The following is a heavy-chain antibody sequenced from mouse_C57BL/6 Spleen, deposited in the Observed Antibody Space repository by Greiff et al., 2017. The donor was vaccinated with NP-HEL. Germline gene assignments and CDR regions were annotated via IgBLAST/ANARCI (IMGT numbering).Heavy chain of an antibody. CDR3: TRKGYAMDY. CDR2: IDPENGGT. V-gene: IGHV1-15*01. J-gene: IGHJ4*01. CDR1: GYTFTDYE. Sequence: VQLVESGAELVRPGASVTLYCKASGYTFTDYEMHWVKQTPVHGLEWIGAIDPENGGTAYNQKFKGKAILTADKSSSTAYMELRSLTSEDSAVYYCTRKGYAMDYWGQGTSVTVSS.